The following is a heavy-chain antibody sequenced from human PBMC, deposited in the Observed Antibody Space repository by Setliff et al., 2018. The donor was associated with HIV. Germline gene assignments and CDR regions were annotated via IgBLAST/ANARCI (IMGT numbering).Heavy chain of an antibody. CDR1: NTSFTDFY. D-gene: IGHD2-8*01. V-gene: IGHV4-34*01. J-gene: IGHJ5*02. Sequence: SETLSLTCDVYNTSFTDFYWSWIRQSPGKGLEWIGEINQSGATSYNPSLKSRVTISVDTSKNQFSLKLRSVTAADTAVYYCARVLLRTNAVYGVVSNRFDPWGQGTLVTVSS. CDR2: INQSGAT. CDR3: ARVLLRTNAVYGVVSNRFDP.